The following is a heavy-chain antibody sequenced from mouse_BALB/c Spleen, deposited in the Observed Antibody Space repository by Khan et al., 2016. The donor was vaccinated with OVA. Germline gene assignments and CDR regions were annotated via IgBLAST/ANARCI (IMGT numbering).Heavy chain of an antibody. D-gene: IGHD2-10*01. CDR2: IWGDGST. CDR3: ARAYYGNYMEAMDY. Sequence: QVQLKESGPGLVAPSQSLSITCTVSGFSLTGFGVNWVRQPPGKGLEWLGMIWGDGSTDYNSALNSRLNLSKDNSKSQVFLKMNSLQTNDTARYYRARAYYGNYMEAMDYWGQGTSVTVSS. V-gene: IGHV2-6-7*01. J-gene: IGHJ4*01. CDR1: GFSLTGFG.